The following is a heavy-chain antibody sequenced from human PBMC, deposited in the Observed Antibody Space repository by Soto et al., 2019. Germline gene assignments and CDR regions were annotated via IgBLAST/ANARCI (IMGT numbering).Heavy chain of an antibody. CDR3: ARNYDFWSGFNGFEY. CDR2: IYSGGST. J-gene: IGHJ4*02. V-gene: IGHV3-66*01. D-gene: IGHD3-3*01. CDR1: GFTVSSNY. Sequence: SLRLSCAASGFTVSSNYMSWVRQALGKGLEWVSVIYSGGSTYYADSVKGRFTISRDNSKNTLYLQMNSLRAEDTAVYYCARNYDFWSGFNGFEYSGQGTLVTVSS.